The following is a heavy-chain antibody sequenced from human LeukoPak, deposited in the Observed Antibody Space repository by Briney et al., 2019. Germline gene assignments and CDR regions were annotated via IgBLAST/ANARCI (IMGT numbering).Heavy chain of an antibody. V-gene: IGHV4-39*07. J-gene: IGHJ5*02. D-gene: IGHD3-10*01. CDR1: GGSISSSSYY. CDR2: IYYSGST. CDR3: ARRRERSGVWFGESTPYNWFDP. Sequence: KASETLSLTCTVSGGSISSSSYYWGWIRQPPGKGLEWIGSIYYSGSTYSNPSLQSRVTISVDTSKNQFSLKLSSVTAADTAVYYCARRRERSGVWFGESTPYNWFDPWGQGTLVTVSS.